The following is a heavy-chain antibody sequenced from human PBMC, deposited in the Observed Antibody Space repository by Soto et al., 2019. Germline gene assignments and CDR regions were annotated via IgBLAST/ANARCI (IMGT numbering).Heavy chain of an antibody. J-gene: IGHJ6*02. CDR1: GGTFSSYA. Sequence: SVKVSCKASGGTFSSYAISWVRQAPGQGLEWMGGIIPIFGTANYAQKFQGRVTITADESTSTAYMELSSLRSEDTAVYYCARDLRLTTQTSDDCYYDMDVWGQGTTVTVSS. CDR3: ARDLRLTTQTSDDCYYDMDV. V-gene: IGHV1-69*13. D-gene: IGHD3-3*01. CDR2: IIPIFGTA.